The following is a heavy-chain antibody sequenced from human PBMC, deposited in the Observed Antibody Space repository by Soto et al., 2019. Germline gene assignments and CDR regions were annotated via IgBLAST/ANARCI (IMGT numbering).Heavy chain of an antibody. J-gene: IGHJ4*02. V-gene: IGHV4-34*01. CDR3: ARGPSSSWYVVY. CDR1: GGSFSGYY. Sequence: QVQLQQWGAGLLKPSETLSLTCAVYGGSFSGYYWSWIRQPPGKGLEWIGEINHSGSTNYNPSLKCRVTISVDTSKNQFSLKLSSVTAADTAVYYCARGPSSSWYVVYWGQGTLVTVSS. CDR2: INHSGST. D-gene: IGHD6-13*01.